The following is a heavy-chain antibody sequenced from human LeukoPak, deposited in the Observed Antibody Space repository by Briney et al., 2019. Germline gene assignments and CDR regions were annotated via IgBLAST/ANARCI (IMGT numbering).Heavy chain of an antibody. CDR3: AKGYSGSYYRVFFDY. Sequence: GGSLRLSCAASGFTFSNSAMSWVRQAPGKGLEWVSTLSGSGITTYYADSVKGRFTISRDNSKNTLYLQMNSLRAEDTAVYYCAKGYSGSYYRVFFDYWGQGTLVTVSS. CDR1: GFTFSNSA. J-gene: IGHJ4*02. V-gene: IGHV3-23*01. CDR2: LSGSGITT. D-gene: IGHD1-26*01.